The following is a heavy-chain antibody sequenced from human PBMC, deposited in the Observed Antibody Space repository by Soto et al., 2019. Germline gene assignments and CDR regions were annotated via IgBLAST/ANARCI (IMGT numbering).Heavy chain of an antibody. CDR2: IGTSATLV. V-gene: IGHV3-21*05. Sequence: GGSLRLSSAASGGIFSGYSMNWVRQAPGKGLEWISYIGTSATLVSYADSVKGRFTISRDNAQDLVYLQMNSLRAEDTAVYYCARDVSYSFDSWGQGALVTVS. CDR1: GGIFSGYS. D-gene: IGHD1-26*01. J-gene: IGHJ4*02. CDR3: ARDVSYSFDS.